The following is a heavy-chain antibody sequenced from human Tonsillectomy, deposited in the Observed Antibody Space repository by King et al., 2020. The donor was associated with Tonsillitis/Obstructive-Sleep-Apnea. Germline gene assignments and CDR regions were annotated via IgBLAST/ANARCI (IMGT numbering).Heavy chain of an antibody. Sequence: QLQESGAGLVKPSETLSLTCTVSGGSVSSCSDYWSWIRQPPGKGLEWIGYISYSGITNYNPSLKGRVTISLDTSKSQFSLMLSSVTAADTAVYYCARVPGAGLRWFDPWGQGTLVTVSS. V-gene: IGHV4-61*01. D-gene: IGHD3-10*01. CDR2: ISYSGIT. CDR1: GGSVSSCSDY. CDR3: ARVPGAGLRWFDP. J-gene: IGHJ5*02.